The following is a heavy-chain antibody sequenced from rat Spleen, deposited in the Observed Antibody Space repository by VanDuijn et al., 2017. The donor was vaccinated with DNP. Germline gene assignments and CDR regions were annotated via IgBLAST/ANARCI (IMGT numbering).Heavy chain of an antibody. Sequence: EVQLVESGGGLVQPGRSLKLSCAASGFIFSNYDMAWIRQVPGKGLEWVASIISSGGSTSYPDSVKGRFTISRDNARSTLYLQMNSLRSEDTATYYCTELPSYYEAWFAYWGHGALVTVSS. J-gene: IGHJ3*01. CDR2: IISSGGST. CDR1: GFIFSNYD. CDR3: TELPSYYEAWFAY. D-gene: IGHD1-1*01. V-gene: IGHV5-27*01.